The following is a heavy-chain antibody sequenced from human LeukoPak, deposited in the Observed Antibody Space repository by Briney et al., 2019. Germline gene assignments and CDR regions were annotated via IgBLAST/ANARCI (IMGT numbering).Heavy chain of an antibody. CDR1: GFTFDNYG. V-gene: IGHV3-20*01. CDR3: GTGGGNPLDH. D-gene: IGHD4-23*01. CDR2: IDWNGGST. Sequence: GGSLRPSCAASGFTFDNYGMNWVRQVPGKGLEWVSGIDWNGGSTGYADSVKGRFTISRDNAKNSLYLQMNSLRAEDTALYHCGTGGGNPLDHWGQGTLVTVSS. J-gene: IGHJ4*02.